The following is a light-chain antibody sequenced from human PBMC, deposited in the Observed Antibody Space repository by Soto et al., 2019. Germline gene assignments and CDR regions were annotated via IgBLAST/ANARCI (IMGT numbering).Light chain of an antibody. J-gene: IGKJ3*01. V-gene: IGKV1-17*01. CDR3: LQHNSYPFT. CDR1: QGIRNG. Sequence: DIQMTQSPSSLSASVGDTVTITCRASQGIRNGLGWYQQKPGKAPQRLISFASSLPSGVPSRFSGSGSGTEFTLTISSLQPEDFATYYCLQHNSYPFTFGPGTKVDVK. CDR2: FAS.